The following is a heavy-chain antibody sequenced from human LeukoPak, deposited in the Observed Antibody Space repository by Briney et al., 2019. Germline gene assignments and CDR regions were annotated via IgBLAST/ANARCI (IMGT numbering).Heavy chain of an antibody. D-gene: IGHD3-22*01. J-gene: IGHJ2*01. CDR3: ARRGVVITTWYFDL. CDR1: GFTVSSNY. V-gene: IGHV3-53*01. CDR2: IYSSGST. Sequence: PGGSLSLSRTASGFTVSSNYMTWARQPPGRGLEWVAVIYSSGSTYSADSVKGRFTISRDNSKNTLYLQMNSLRAEDTAVYYCARRGVVITTWYFDLWGRGTLVTVSS.